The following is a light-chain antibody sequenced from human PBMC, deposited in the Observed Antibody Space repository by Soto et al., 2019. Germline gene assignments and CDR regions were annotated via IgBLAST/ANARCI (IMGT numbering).Light chain of an antibody. V-gene: IGKV3-20*01. CDR2: GAS. J-gene: IGKJ1*01. Sequence: EIVLTQSPATLSWSPGERATLSCRASQIVSSSYLAWYQQKPGQAPRLLIYGASSRATGIPDRFSGSGSGTDFTLTISRLEPEDFAVYYCQQYGSSPWTFGQGTKV. CDR1: QIVSSSY. CDR3: QQYGSSPWT.